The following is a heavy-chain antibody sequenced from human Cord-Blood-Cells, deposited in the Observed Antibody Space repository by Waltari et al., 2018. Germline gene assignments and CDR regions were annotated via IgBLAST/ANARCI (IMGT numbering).Heavy chain of an antibody. CDR3: ARVKGRGSYAFDI. Sequence: QVQLVQSGAEVKKPGASVKVSCKASGYTFTSYAMHWVRQAPGQRLEWMGWINAGNGNTKYSQKFQGRVTIXXXXXXXXAYMELSSLRSEDTAVYYCARVKGRGSYAFDIWGQGTMVTVSS. D-gene: IGHD1-26*01. V-gene: IGHV1-3*01. J-gene: IGHJ3*02. CDR2: INAGNGNT. CDR1: GYTFTSYA.